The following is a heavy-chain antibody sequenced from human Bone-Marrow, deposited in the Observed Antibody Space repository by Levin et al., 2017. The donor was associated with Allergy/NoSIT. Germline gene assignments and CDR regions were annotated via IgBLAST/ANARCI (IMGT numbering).Heavy chain of an antibody. V-gene: IGHV1-8*01. D-gene: IGHD1-7*01. J-gene: IGHJ6*03. CDR3: ARTSRTSTGTYYHMDL. CDR2: VNPNSGNT. Sequence: PAASVKVSCRASGYMFSDHDINWVRQAAGQGLEWMGWVNPNSGNTGYAQNFQDRVSMTRDTSKGTAYMELNRLRSEDTAVYYCARTSRTSTGTYYHMDLWGTGTTVTVSS. CDR1: GYMFSDHD.